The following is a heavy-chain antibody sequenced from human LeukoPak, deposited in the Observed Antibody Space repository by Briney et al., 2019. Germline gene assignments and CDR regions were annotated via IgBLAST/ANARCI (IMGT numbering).Heavy chain of an antibody. CDR3: ARFDYGDSAGRAGPLNF. D-gene: IGHD4-17*01. CDR1: GGSISSYY. V-gene: IGHV4-59*01. Sequence: SETLSLTCTFSGGSISSYYWSWIRQPPGKGLEWIGYRHYSGSFNYTPSLKSRAIISLDTSKNQFSLRLSSVTAADTAVYYCARFDYGDSAGRAGPLNFWGQGTLVTVSS. J-gene: IGHJ4*02. CDR2: RHYSGSF.